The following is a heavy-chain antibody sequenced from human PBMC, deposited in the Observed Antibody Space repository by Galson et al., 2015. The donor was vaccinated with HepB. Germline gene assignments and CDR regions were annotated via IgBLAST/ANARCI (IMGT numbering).Heavy chain of an antibody. CDR1: GFTFSSYA. V-gene: IGHV3-23*01. J-gene: IGHJ4*02. CDR2: ISGSGGST. Sequence: SLRLSCAAFGFTFSSYAMSWVRQAPGKGLEWVSAISGSGGSTYYADSVKGRFTISRDNSKNTLYLQMNSLRAEDTAVYYCAKDEKDVVVGWLVPLWGQGTLVTVSS. CDR3: AKDEKDVVVGWLVPL. D-gene: IGHD2-2*01.